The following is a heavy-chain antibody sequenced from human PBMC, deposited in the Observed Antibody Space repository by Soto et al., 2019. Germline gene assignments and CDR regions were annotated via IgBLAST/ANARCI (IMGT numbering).Heavy chain of an antibody. J-gene: IGHJ3*02. CDR3: ARNIAAFPPNDAFDI. D-gene: IGHD6-13*01. Sequence: SETLSLTCTVSGGPISSYYWSWIRQPPGKGLEWIGYIYYSGSTNYSPSLKSRVTISVDTSKNQFSLKLSSVTAADTAVYYCARNIAAFPPNDAFDIWGQGTMVTVSS. CDR1: GGPISSYY. V-gene: IGHV4-59*01. CDR2: IYYSGST.